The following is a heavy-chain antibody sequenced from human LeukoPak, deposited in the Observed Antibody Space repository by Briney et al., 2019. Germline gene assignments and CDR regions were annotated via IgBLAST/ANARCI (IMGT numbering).Heavy chain of an antibody. CDR3: AREGRDGYNDLPGRFDY. Sequence: GGSRRLSCAVSGFTFSSYAMSWVRQAPGKGRECVSIITGCGNIIYYAGSVKGRLNISRDNYKNTMSLQMNSLRAEDTAVCYCAREGRDGYNDLPGRFDYWGQGTLVTVSS. J-gene: IGHJ4*02. CDR2: ITGCGNII. D-gene: IGHD5-24*01. V-gene: IGHV3-23*01. CDR1: GFTFSSYA.